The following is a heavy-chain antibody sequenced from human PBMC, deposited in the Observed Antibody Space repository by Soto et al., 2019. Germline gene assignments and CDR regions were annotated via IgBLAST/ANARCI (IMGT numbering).Heavy chain of an antibody. Sequence: PSEALSLTCTVSGGSISSYYWSSIRQPPGKGLEWTGYIYYSGSTNYNPSLKSRVTISVDTSKNQFSLKLSSVTAADTAVYYCARAPGGYCSGGSCDSDAFDIWGQGTMVTVSS. CDR3: ARAPGGYCSGGSCDSDAFDI. CDR1: GGSISSYY. J-gene: IGHJ3*02. CDR2: IYYSGST. D-gene: IGHD2-15*01. V-gene: IGHV4-59*01.